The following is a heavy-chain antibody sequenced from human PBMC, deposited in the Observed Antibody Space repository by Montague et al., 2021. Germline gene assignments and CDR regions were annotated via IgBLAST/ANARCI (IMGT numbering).Heavy chain of an antibody. CDR3: ARGGWRNYYYYMDV. D-gene: IGHD2-15*01. V-gene: IGHV3-74*01. CDR2: IKSDGIIA. CDR1: GFTFRSYW. Sequence: SLRLSCAASGFTFRSYWMPWVRQAPGKGLVWVSRIKSDGIIAIYADSVKGRFTISRDNAKDTLHLQMNSLRAEDTATYYCARGGWRNYYYYMDVWGKGTPVTVSS. J-gene: IGHJ6*03.